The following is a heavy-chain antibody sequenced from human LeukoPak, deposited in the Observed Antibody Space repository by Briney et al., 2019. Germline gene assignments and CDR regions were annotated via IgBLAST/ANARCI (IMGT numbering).Heavy chain of an antibody. D-gene: IGHD5-24*01. CDR2: IYASGGST. CDR3: AKVPDGSPRGYWYFDL. Sequence: GSLRLSRAASGFTLSRYAQTRVRQAPGKGLEWVPNIYASGGSTYYADSVKGRFSISRDNSKNTLYVQMHSLRAEDTAVYYCAKVPDGSPRGYWYFDLWGRGTLITVSS. J-gene: IGHJ2*01. V-gene: IGHV3-23*01. CDR1: GFTLSRYA.